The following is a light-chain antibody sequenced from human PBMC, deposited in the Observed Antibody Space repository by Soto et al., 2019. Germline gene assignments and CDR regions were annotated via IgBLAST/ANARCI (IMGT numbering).Light chain of an antibody. CDR2: GAS. J-gene: IGKJ1*01. V-gene: IGKV3-15*01. Sequence: EIVMTQSPATLSVSPGERATLSCRASQSVSSSFSAWYQQKPGQTPRLLFNGASTRATGIPARFSGSGSGTEFILTISSLQSEDFAVYYCQQYDIWPPTFGQGTKVDIK. CDR3: QQYDIWPPT. CDR1: QSVSSS.